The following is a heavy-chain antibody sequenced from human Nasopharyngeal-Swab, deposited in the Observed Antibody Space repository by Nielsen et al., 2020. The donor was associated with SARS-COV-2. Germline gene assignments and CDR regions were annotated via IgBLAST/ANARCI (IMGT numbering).Heavy chain of an antibody. Sequence: WVRQAPGQGLEWMGIINPSGGNTNYAQKLQGRVTMTTDTSTSTAYMELRSLRSDDTAVYYCARDFQRFLEWLPNYYYYGMDVWGQGTTVTVSS. V-gene: IGHV1-18*01. CDR2: INPSGGNT. J-gene: IGHJ6*02. CDR3: ARDFQRFLEWLPNYYYYGMDV. D-gene: IGHD3-3*01.